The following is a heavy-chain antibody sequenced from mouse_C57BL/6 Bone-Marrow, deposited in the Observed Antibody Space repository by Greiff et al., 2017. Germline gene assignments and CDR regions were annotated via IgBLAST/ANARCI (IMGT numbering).Heavy chain of an antibody. Sequence: QVQLQQPGTELVKPGASVKLSCKASGYTFTSYWMHWVKQRPGQGLEWIGNINPSNGGTNYNEKFKSKATLTVDKASSTAYMQLSRLTSEDSAVYYCARCPIYYDYDGYAMDYWGQGTSVTVSS. J-gene: IGHJ4*01. CDR2: INPSNGGT. CDR3: ARCPIYYDYDGYAMDY. D-gene: IGHD2-4*01. V-gene: IGHV1-53*01. CDR1: GYTFTSYW.